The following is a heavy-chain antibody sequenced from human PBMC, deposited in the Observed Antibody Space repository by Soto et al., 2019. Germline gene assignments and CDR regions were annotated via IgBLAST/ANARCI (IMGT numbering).Heavy chain of an antibody. CDR2: LDYSGST. Sequence: PSQTLSLTCAVPGGSISTSKYHSGWIRQPQGNVLEWSGSLDYSGSTYYNPSLKSRVTISVDASKNQFSLKVSSGTTADTVVYYCARQRTSYGMDVLGLETTVTVS. V-gene: IGHV4-39*01. CDR1: GGSISTSKYH. CDR3: ARQRTSYGMDV. J-gene: IGHJ6*01.